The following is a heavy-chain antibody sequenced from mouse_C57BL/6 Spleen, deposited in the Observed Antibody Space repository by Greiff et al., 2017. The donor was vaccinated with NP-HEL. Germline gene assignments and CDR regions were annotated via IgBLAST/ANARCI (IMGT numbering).Heavy chain of an antibody. V-gene: IGHV14-1*01. D-gene: IGHD3-2*02. CDR1: GFNIKDYY. Sequence: VQLQQSGAELVRPGASVKLSCTASGFNIKDYYMHWVKQRPEQGLEWIGRIDPEDGDTEYAPKFQGKATMTADPSSNTAYLQLSSLTSEDTAVYYCTTGDSSGYNWFAYWGQGTLVTVSA. J-gene: IGHJ3*01. CDR2: IDPEDGDT. CDR3: TTGDSSGYNWFAY.